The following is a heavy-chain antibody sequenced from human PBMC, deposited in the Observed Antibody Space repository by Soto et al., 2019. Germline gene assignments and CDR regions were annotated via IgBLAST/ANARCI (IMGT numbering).Heavy chain of an antibody. Sequence: SQTLSLTCAISGDSVSSNSAAWHWIRQSPSRGLEWLGRTYYRSKWYNDYAVSVKSRITINPDTSKNQFSLQLNSVTPEDTAVYYCARGYSSSPGYYYYGMDVWGQGTTVTVSS. CDR3: ARGYSSSPGYYYYGMDV. J-gene: IGHJ6*02. D-gene: IGHD6-6*01. CDR1: GDSVSSNSAA. CDR2: TYYRSKWYN. V-gene: IGHV6-1*01.